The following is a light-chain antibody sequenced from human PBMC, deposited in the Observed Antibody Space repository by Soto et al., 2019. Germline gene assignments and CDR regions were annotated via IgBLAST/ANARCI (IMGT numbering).Light chain of an antibody. V-gene: IGKV1-39*01. CDR2: ATS. CDR3: QQSYTSPWT. J-gene: IGKJ4*01. Sequence: DIQMTQSPSSLSASVGDRVTITCRASQSISIYLNWYQQKPGKAPEVLIYATSNLQSGVPSRFSGSGSGTDFTLTISSLQPEDFATYFWQQSYTSPWTFGGGSKVELE. CDR1: QSISIY.